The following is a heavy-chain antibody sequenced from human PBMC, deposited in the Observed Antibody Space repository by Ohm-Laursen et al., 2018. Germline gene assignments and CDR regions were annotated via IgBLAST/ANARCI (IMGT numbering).Heavy chain of an antibody. Sequence: GTLSLTCPVSGGSISSYYWSWIRQPPGKGLEWIGYIYYSGSTNYNPSLKSRVTISVDTSKNQFSLKLSSVTAADTAVYYCARHMRYYDFWSGYSKYYFDYWGQGTLVTVSS. J-gene: IGHJ4*02. CDR2: IYYSGST. D-gene: IGHD3-3*01. V-gene: IGHV4-59*08. CDR3: ARHMRYYDFWSGYSKYYFDY. CDR1: GGSISSYY.